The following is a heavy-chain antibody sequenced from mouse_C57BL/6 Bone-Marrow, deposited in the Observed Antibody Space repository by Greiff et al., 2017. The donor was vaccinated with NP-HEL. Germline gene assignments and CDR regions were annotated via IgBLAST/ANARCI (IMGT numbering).Heavy chain of an antibody. CDR2: INYDGSST. Sequence: DVKLVESEGGLVQPGSSMKLSCTASGFTFSDYYMAWVRQVPEKGLEWVANINYDGSSTYYLDSLKSRFIISRDNAKNILYLQMSSLKSEDTATYYCARGDPLYAMDYWGQGTSVTVSS. J-gene: IGHJ4*01. V-gene: IGHV5-16*01. CDR1: GFTFSDYY. CDR3: ARGDPLYAMDY.